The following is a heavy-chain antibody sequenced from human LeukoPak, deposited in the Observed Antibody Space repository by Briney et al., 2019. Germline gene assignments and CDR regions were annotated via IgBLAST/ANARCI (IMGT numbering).Heavy chain of an antibody. CDR1: GFTFDDYA. V-gene: IGHV3-9*01. CDR3: AKGRGSGSYSPFDY. Sequence: GGSLRLSCAASGFTFDDYAMHWVRQAPGKGLEWVSGISWNSGSIGYADSVKGRFTISRDNAKNSLYLQMSSLRAEDTALYYCAKGRGSGSYSPFDYWGQGTLVTVSS. D-gene: IGHD1-26*01. J-gene: IGHJ4*02. CDR2: ISWNSGSI.